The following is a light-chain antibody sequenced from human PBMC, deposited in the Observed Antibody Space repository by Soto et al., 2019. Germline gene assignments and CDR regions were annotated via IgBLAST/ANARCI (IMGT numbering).Light chain of an antibody. V-gene: IGKV3-15*01. Sequence: EIVMTQSPATLSVSPGERATLSCRASQSVSSNLAWYQQKPGQAPRLLIYGASTRATGIPARFSGSGSGTEFTLTISSLLSEDFALYYCQQYNNWPWTFGQGTKVEIK. CDR2: GAS. J-gene: IGKJ1*01. CDR3: QQYNNWPWT. CDR1: QSVSSN.